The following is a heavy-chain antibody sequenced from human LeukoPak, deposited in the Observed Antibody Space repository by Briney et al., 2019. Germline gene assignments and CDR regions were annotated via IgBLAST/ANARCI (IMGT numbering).Heavy chain of an antibody. D-gene: IGHD2-15*01. Sequence: ASVKVSCKASGYTFTGYYMHWVRQAPGQGLEWMGWINPNSGGTNYAQKFQGRVTMTRDTSISTAYMELSRLRSDDTVVYYCARDNRKTYCSGGSCYNYYYYYYGMDVWGQGTTVTVSS. CDR1: GYTFTGYY. V-gene: IGHV1-2*02. CDR2: INPNSGGT. J-gene: IGHJ6*02. CDR3: ARDNRKTYCSGGSCYNYYYYYYGMDV.